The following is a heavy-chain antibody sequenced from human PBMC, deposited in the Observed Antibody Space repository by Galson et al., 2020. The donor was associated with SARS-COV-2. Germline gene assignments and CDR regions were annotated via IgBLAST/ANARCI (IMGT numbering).Heavy chain of an antibody. CDR1: GYIFTGYF. V-gene: IGHV1-2*02. J-gene: IGHJ6*02. CDR2: INPYSGAT. CDR3: ARDDRFGRPPSAEVNGMDV. Sequence: ASVKVSCKASGYIFTGYFMHWVRQAPGQGLEWMGWINPYSGATNYPQKFVGRVTMTRDTSISTAYMELSSLRSDDTTVYYCARDDRFGRPPSAEVNGMDVWGQGTTVTVAS. D-gene: IGHD3-16*01.